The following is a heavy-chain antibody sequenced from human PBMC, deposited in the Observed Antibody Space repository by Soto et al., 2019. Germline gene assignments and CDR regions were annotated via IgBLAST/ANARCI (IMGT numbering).Heavy chain of an antibody. CDR2: INHSGST. J-gene: IGHJ5*02. Sequence: QVQLQQWGAGLLKPSETLSLTCAVYGGSFSAYYWSWIRQPPGKGLEWIGEINHSGSTNYNPSLKSRVTISVDPSKNQFFLKLSSVTAADTAVYYCARPRGAVAGPVLDPWGQGTLVTVSS. V-gene: IGHV4-34*01. CDR1: GGSFSAYY. D-gene: IGHD6-19*01. CDR3: ARPRGAVAGPVLDP.